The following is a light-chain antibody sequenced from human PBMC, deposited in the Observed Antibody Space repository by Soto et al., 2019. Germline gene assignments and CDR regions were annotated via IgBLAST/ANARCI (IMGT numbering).Light chain of an antibody. Sequence: DIQMTQSPSSLSASVGDRVTITCRASQTISRYLNWYQQRPGKAPNLLIYSASSLQSGVPSRFRGGASGTDFTLTISSLQLDDFATYYCQQSYNTPLTFGQGTKVDIK. J-gene: IGKJ1*01. V-gene: IGKV1-39*01. CDR1: QTISRY. CDR2: SAS. CDR3: QQSYNTPLT.